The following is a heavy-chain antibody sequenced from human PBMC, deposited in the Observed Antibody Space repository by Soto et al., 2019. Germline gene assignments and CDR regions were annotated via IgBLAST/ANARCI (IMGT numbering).Heavy chain of an antibody. D-gene: IGHD3-16*01. CDR3: VSRARERGSASITSGGVRPLFGDF. J-gene: IGHJ4*02. V-gene: IGHV4-34*01. Sequence: SETLSLTCAVYSGSFIGHYWTWIRQPPGKGLEWIGEIDHRGSTRYNPSLRSRVTISEDPSKNQFSLILTSVTAADTAVYYCVSRARERGSASITSGGVRPLFGDFWGQG. CDR1: SGSFIGHY. CDR2: IDHRGST.